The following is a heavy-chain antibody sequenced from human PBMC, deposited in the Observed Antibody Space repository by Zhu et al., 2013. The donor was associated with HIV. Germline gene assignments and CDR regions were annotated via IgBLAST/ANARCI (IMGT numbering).Heavy chain of an antibody. CDR3: ARVSTTVRSFDI. CDR2: IIPIFGIT. D-gene: IGHD4-17*01. Sequence: QVQLVQSGAEVKKPGDSVKVSCKASGYTFTGYYMHWVRQAPGQGLEWMAEIIPIFGITKYTQKFQGRVTITAAESTSTAYMELRGLRSEDTAVYYCARVSTTVRSFDIWGQGAMVTVSS. CDR1: GYTFTGYY. V-gene: IGHV1-69*01. J-gene: IGHJ3*02.